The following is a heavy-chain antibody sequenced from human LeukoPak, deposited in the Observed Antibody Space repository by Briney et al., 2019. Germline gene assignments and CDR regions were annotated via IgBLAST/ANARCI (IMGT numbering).Heavy chain of an antibody. Sequence: ASVTVSCTASGYTFTGYYMHWVRQAPGQGLEWMGWINPNSGGTNYAQKFQGRVTMTRDTSISTAYMELSRLRSDDTAVYYCARAARYDSSGYYGYWGQGTLVTVSS. V-gene: IGHV1-2*02. CDR2: INPNSGGT. CDR1: GYTFTGYY. D-gene: IGHD3-22*01. CDR3: ARAARYDSSGYYGY. J-gene: IGHJ4*02.